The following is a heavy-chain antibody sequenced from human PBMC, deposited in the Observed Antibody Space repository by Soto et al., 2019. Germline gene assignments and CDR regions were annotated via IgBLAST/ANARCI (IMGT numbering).Heavy chain of an antibody. CDR1: GFTFSNFA. J-gene: IGHJ4*02. CDR3: TGETYYFDY. D-gene: IGHD3-10*01. CDR2: ISASGDST. V-gene: IGHV3-23*01. Sequence: SGGSLRLSCAVSGFTFSNFAMGWVRQTPGKGLEWVSGISASGDSTYYVDSVKGRFTISRDNSKDMVYLQMNSLKAEDTALYYCTGETYYFDYWGQGTPVTVSS.